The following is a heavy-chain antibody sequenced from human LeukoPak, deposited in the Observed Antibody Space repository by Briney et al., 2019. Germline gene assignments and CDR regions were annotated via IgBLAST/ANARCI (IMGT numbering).Heavy chain of an antibody. CDR1: GFTFSSYA. D-gene: IGHD6-19*01. V-gene: IGHV3-30*04. J-gene: IGHJ4*02. Sequence: GGSLRLSCAASGFTFSSYAMHWVRQAPGKGLEWVAVTSYDGSNKYYADSVKGRFTISRDNAKNSLYLQMHNLRAEDTAVYYCARDLMAGTSDYWGQGTLVTVSS. CDR2: TSYDGSNK. CDR3: ARDLMAGTSDY.